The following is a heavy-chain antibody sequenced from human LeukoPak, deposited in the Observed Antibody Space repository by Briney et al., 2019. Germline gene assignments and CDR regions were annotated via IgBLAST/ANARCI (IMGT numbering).Heavy chain of an antibody. D-gene: IGHD2-21*02. CDR3: ARDRGHIVVVTANYYYYGMDV. CDR2: MNPNSGNT. CDR1: GYTFTSYD. V-gene: IGHV1-8*01. J-gene: IGHJ6*02. Sequence: ASVKVSCKASGYTFTSYDINWVRQATGQGLEWMGWMNPNSGNTGYAQKFQGRVTMTRNTSISTAYMELSSLRSEDTAVYYCARDRGHIVVVTANYYYYGMDVWGQGTTVTVSS.